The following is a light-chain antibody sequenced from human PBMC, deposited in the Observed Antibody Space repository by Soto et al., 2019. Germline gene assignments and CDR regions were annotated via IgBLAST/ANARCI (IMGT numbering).Light chain of an antibody. CDR1: SSDVGTYKH. Sequence: QSALTQPASVSGSPGQSITISCTGTSSDVGTYKHVSWYQQHPGKAPKLMIYEGSKRPSGVSNRFSGSKSGNTASLTISGLQAEDEADYYCCSYAGSSIVVFGGGTKVTVL. J-gene: IGLJ2*01. CDR3: CSYAGSSIVV. CDR2: EGS. V-gene: IGLV2-23*01.